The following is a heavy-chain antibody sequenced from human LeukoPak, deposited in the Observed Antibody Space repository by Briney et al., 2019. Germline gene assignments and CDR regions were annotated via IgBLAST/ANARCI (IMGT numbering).Heavy chain of an antibody. D-gene: IGHD3-10*02. J-gene: IGHJ6*04. CDR1: GFTFSSYS. CDR2: ISTSSIYI. CDR3: AELGITMIGGV. V-gene: IGHV3-21*01. Sequence: WGSLRLSCAASGFTFSSYSMNWVRQAPGKGLEWVSSISTSSIYIYYADSVKGRFTISRDNAKNSLYLQMNSLRAEDTAVYYCAELGITMIGGVWGKGTTVTISS.